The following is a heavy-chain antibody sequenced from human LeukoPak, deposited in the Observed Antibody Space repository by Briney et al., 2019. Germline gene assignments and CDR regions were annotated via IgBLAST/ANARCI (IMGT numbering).Heavy chain of an antibody. CDR3: ARLNYDFWSGYPYYYYYMDV. Sequence: PSETLSLTCTVSGGSISSYYWSWIRQPPGKGLEWIGYIYYSGSTNYNPSLKSRVTISVDTSKNQFSLKLSSVTAADTAVYYCARLNYDFWSGYPYYYYYMDVWGKGTTVTVSS. CDR2: IYYSGST. V-gene: IGHV4-59*01. CDR1: GGSISSYY. J-gene: IGHJ6*03. D-gene: IGHD3-3*01.